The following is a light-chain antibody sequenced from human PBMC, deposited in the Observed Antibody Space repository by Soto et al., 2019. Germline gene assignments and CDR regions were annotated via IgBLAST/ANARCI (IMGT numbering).Light chain of an antibody. CDR2: DAS. CDR1: QSVSSY. V-gene: IGKV3-11*01. CDR3: QKRSHWYT. Sequence: EIVLTQSPATLSLSPGERATLSCRASQSVSSYLAWYQQKPGQAPRLLIYDASNRATGIPARFSGSGSGTDFTITIRRLEHEDFAVYYCQKRSHWYTFGQGTKLEIK. J-gene: IGKJ2*01.